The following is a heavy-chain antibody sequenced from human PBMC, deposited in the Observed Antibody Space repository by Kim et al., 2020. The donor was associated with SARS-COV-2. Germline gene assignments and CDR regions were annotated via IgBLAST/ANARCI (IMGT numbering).Heavy chain of an antibody. V-gene: IGHV4-34*01. D-gene: IGHD6-6*01. CDR3: ARVGGRIAARRVRYFDY. Sequence: SETLSLTCAVYGGSFSGYYWSWIRQPPGKGLEWIGEINHSGSTNYNPSLKSRVTISVDTSKNQFSLKLSSVTAADTAVYYCARVGGRIAARRVRYFDYWG. CDR2: INHSGST. J-gene: IGHJ4*03. CDR1: GGSFSGYY.